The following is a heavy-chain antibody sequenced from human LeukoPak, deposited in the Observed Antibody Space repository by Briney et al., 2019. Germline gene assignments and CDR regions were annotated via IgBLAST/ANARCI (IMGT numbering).Heavy chain of an antibody. CDR2: ISSGGNTV. Sequence: GGSLRLSCAASGVTFSSYEMNWVRPAPGKGLEWVSYISSGGNTVHYADSVKGRFTISKDNTKNSLYLQMNSLRAEDTAVYYCARVPGSSGWNYYFDYWGRGTLVTVPS. J-gene: IGHJ4*02. D-gene: IGHD6-19*01. CDR3: ARVPGSSGWNYYFDY. V-gene: IGHV3-48*03. CDR1: GVTFSSYE.